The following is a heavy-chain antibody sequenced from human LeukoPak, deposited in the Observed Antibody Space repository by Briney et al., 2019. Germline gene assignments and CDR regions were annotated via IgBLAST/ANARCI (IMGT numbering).Heavy chain of an antibody. J-gene: IGHJ4*02. CDR1: GGSISSHY. CDR2: IYTSGGT. D-gene: IGHD6-6*01. V-gene: IGHV4-4*09. Sequence: PSETLSLTCTVSGGSISSHYWSWIRQPPGKGLEWIGYIYTSGGTNYIPSLKGRVTISIDTSKNQFSMKLSSVAAADSAVYYCARLTRLSTSPDRYYLDCWGQGTLVTVSS. CDR3: ARLTRLSTSPDRYYLDC.